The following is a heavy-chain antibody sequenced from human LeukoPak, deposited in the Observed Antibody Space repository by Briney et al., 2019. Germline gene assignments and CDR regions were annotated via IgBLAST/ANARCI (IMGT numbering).Heavy chain of an antibody. CDR2: MNGDESEI. Sequence: GGSLRLSCAASGFTFSTYWMTWVRQAPGKGLEWVANMNGDESEIHYVDSVKGRFTISGDNAKNSLYLQMNSLRAEDTAVYYCARPAYTAAYDLWGQGTMVTVSS. V-gene: IGHV3-7*01. J-gene: IGHJ3*01. CDR1: GFTFSTYW. D-gene: IGHD3-16*01. CDR3: ARPAYTAAYDL.